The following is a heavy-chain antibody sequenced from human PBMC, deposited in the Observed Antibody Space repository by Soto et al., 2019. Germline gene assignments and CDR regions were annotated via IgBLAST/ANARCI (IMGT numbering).Heavy chain of an antibody. V-gene: IGHV1-18*01. CDR3: ATSLSGYITHFDA. CDR2: ISAYNGNT. Sequence: QVQLVQSGAEVKKPGASVKVSCKASGYTFTSYGISWVRQAPGQGLEWMGGISAYNGNTNYAQKLQGRVTMTTDTSTRTANKELRSMRSDDTAVYYCATSLSGYITHFDAWGQGTLVTFSS. D-gene: IGHD3-3*01. CDR1: GYTFTSYG. J-gene: IGHJ4*02.